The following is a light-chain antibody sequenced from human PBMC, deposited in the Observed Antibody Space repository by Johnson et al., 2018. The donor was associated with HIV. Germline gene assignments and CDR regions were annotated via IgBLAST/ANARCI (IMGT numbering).Light chain of an antibody. CDR1: TSNIGNNY. V-gene: IGLV1-51*02. CDR2: ENN. Sequence: QSVLTQPPSVSAAPGQKVTISCSGSTSNIGNNYVSWYQQLPGTAPKLLIYENNKLPSGIPDRFSASKSGTSATLVITGLQTGDEADYYCGTWDSSLSAHFVFVTGTRVTV. CDR3: GTWDSSLSAHFV. J-gene: IGLJ1*01.